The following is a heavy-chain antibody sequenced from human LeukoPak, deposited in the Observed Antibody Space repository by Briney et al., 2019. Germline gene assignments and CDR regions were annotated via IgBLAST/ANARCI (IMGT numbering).Heavy chain of an antibody. Sequence: PGGSLRLSCAASGFSFSIYAMSWVRQAPGKGLEWVSAISGSGGSTYYADSVKGRFTISRDNSKNTLYLQMNSLRAEDTAVYYCAKSMVVAATFFDYWGQGTLVTVSS. CDR2: ISGSGGST. CDR3: AKSMVVAATFFDY. V-gene: IGHV3-23*01. J-gene: IGHJ4*02. D-gene: IGHD2-15*01. CDR1: GFSFSIYA.